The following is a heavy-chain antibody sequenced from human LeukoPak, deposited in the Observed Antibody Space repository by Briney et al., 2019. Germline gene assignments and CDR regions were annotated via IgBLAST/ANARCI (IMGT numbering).Heavy chain of an antibody. CDR1: GGSISSNSYY. CDR2: INHSGST. CDR3: ARKGWAVAGTSHWFDP. Sequence: SETLSLTCTVSGGSISSNSYYWSWIRQPPGKGLEWIGEINHSGSTNYNPSLKSRVTISVDTSKNQFSLKLSSVTAADTAVYYCARKGWAVAGTSHWFDPWGQGTLVTVSS. V-gene: IGHV4-39*07. D-gene: IGHD6-19*01. J-gene: IGHJ5*02.